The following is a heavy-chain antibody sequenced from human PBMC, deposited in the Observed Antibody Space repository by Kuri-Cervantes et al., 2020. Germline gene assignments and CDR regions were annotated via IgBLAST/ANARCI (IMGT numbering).Heavy chain of an antibody. Sequence: GGSLRLSCEASGFTFSSYAMHWVRQAPGKGLECLAVISYDGSNKFYADSVRGRFAISRDNSKNTLYLRMNSLRAEDTAVYYCARDYFGDYYFDYWGQGTLVTVSS. V-gene: IGHV3-30*09. CDR3: ARDYFGDYYFDY. J-gene: IGHJ4*02. D-gene: IGHD4-17*01. CDR1: GFTFSSYA. CDR2: ISYDGSNK.